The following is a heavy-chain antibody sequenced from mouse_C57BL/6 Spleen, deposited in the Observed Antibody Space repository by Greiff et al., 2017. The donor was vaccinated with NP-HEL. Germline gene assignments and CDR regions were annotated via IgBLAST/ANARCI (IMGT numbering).Heavy chain of an antibody. D-gene: IGHD2-4*01. J-gene: IGHJ4*01. Sequence: DVHLVESGPGLVKPSQSLSLTCSVTGYSITSGYYWNWIRQFPGNKLEWMGYISYDGSNNYNPSLKNRISITRDTSKNQFCLKLNSVTTEDTATYSCARIGDDYGAPYYAMDYWGQGTSVTVSS. CDR3: ARIGDDYGAPYYAMDY. CDR1: GYSITSGYY. CDR2: ISYDGSN. V-gene: IGHV3-6*01.